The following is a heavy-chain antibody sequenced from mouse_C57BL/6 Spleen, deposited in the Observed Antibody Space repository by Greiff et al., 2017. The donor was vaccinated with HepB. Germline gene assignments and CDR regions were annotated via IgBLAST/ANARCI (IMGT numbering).Heavy chain of an antibody. V-gene: IGHV1-42*01. J-gene: IGHJ2*01. CDR2: INPSTGGT. D-gene: IGHD1-1*01. CDR1: GYSFTGYY. Sequence: VQLQQSGPELVKPGASVKISCKASGYSFTGYYMNWVKQSPEKSLEWIGEINPSTGGTTYNQKFKAKATLTVDKSSSTAYMQLKSLTSEDSAVYYCARGRGYYYGSSPFDYWGQGTTLTVSS. CDR3: ARGRGYYYGSSPFDY.